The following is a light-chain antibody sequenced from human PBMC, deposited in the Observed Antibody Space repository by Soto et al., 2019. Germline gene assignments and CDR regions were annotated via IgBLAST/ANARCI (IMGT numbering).Light chain of an antibody. CDR1: TSDFGFYNY. Sequence: QSVLTQPASVSGSPGQSITISCTGTTSDFGFYNYVSWYQHHPGKAPKLLIYEVTNRHSGVPDRFSGSKSGNTASLTISGLQAEDEADYYCCLYAVTFYVFGTGTKVTVL. J-gene: IGLJ1*01. V-gene: IGLV2-14*01. CDR3: CLYAVTFYV. CDR2: EVT.